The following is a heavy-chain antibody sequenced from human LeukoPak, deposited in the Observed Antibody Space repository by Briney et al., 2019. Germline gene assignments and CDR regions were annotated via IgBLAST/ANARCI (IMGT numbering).Heavy chain of an antibody. CDR2: INHDGSET. J-gene: IGHJ4*02. CDR1: GFTFSKYW. D-gene: IGHD6-6*01. V-gene: IGHV3-7*01. CDR3: AREGICGSSSPPGY. Sequence: GGSLRLSCAASGFTFSKYWMSWVRQAPGKGLEWAANINHDGSETYYVDSVKGRFTISRDNAKNSLFLQMISLRAEDTAVYYCAREGICGSSSPPGYWGQGTLVTVSS.